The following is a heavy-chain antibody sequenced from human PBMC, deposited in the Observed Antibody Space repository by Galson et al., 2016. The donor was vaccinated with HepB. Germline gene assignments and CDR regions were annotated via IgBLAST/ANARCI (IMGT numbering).Heavy chain of an antibody. CDR3: VRARGITGTGPDY. CDR1: GFMFNMFG. D-gene: IGHD1-20*01. Sequence: SLRLSCAASGFMFNMFGMHWVRQAPGKGLEWVAVIWYDGSNQYYADSVKGRFTISRDNSKNIVHLQMNSLRGEDTAVYYCVRARGITGTGPDYWGQGTLVSVSA. J-gene: IGHJ4*02. CDR2: IWYDGSNQ. V-gene: IGHV3-33*01.